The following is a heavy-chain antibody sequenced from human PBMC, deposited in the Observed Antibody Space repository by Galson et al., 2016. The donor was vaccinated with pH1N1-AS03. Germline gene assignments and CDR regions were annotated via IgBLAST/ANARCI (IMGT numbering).Heavy chain of an antibody. J-gene: IGHJ6*02. D-gene: IGHD2-15*01. CDR1: GGSVSSYY. CDR2: IFHSGRT. CDR3: GRHLRSSYSMDV. Sequence: ETLSLTCTVSGGSVSSYYWSWIRQPPGKGLEWIGYIFHSGRTNSNPSLRGRVTMSVDTSKNQLSLRLSSVTAADTAVYYCGRHLRSSYSMDVWGQGTTVTVSS. V-gene: IGHV4-59*08.